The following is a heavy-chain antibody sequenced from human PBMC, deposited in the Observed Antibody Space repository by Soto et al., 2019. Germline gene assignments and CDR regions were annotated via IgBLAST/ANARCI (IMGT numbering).Heavy chain of an antibody. CDR3: ARDRLSHDGNNSFFDY. CDR2: IYYTGAT. CDR1: GGPIITGGYF. V-gene: IGHV4-31*03. Sequence: SETLSLTCTVSGGPIITGGYFWTWIRQRPGKGLEWIGNIYYTGATSYNPSPKSRLTISFDTSKNQFSLKLTSVTAADTAVYFCARDRLSHDGNNSFFDYCGQGTLVTVSS. D-gene: IGHD1-20*01. J-gene: IGHJ4*02.